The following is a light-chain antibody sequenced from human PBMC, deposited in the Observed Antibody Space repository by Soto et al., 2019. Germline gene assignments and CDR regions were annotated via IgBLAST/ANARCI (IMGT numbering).Light chain of an antibody. CDR2: DAS. J-gene: IGKJ1*01. Sequence: ETMMTQSPDTLSVSLGERATLSCRASQSLRSSLAWYQQKPGQAPRLLIYDASTRATGIPARFSGSGSGTDFTLTISGLQSEDFVVYYCQQYNNWPQTFDQGTKVEIK. V-gene: IGKV3-15*01. CDR3: QQYNNWPQT. CDR1: QSLRSS.